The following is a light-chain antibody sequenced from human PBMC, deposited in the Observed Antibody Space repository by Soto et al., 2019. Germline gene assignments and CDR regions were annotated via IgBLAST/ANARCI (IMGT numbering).Light chain of an antibody. CDR2: GAS. CDR3: QQYANSPFT. V-gene: IGKV3-20*01. Sequence: EIVLTQSPGTLPLSPGERATLSCRASQSVSSNYLVWYQQKPGQAPRPLIYGASSRATGIPDRFSGSGSGTDFTLTISRLEPEDCAVYYYQQYANSPFTFGQGTKLEIK. J-gene: IGKJ2*01. CDR1: QSVSSNY.